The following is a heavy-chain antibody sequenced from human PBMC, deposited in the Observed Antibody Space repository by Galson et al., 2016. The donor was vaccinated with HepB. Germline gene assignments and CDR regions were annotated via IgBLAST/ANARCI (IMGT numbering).Heavy chain of an antibody. CDR2: INHSGNT. J-gene: IGHJ6*02. CDR3: ARPAVGLREYYDFWSAYPEDVMDV. CDR1: GGSLRGNY. D-gene: IGHD3-3*01. V-gene: IGHV4-34*01. Sequence: SETLSLTCAVYGGSLRGNYWTWIRQSPGKGLEWIGEINHSGNTNYNPSLKSRVTISQDTSKNQVSLNLRSVTAADTAVYYCARPAVGLREYYDFWSAYPEDVMDVWGQGTTVTVSS.